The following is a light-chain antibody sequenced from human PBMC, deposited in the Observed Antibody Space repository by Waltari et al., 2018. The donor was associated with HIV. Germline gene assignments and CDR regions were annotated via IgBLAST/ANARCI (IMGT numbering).Light chain of an antibody. Sequence: DIQMTQSPPTLPASVGDRVTITCRASHSVSSQVAWYQQKPGKAPQLLIYVGSSLKSAVPSRFSGSGSGTEFTLTISGLQTDDFATYYCKQYRDSPWTFGQGTKVDI. V-gene: IGKV1-5*03. CDR1: HSVSSQ. CDR3: KQYRDSPWT. J-gene: IGKJ1*01. CDR2: VGS.